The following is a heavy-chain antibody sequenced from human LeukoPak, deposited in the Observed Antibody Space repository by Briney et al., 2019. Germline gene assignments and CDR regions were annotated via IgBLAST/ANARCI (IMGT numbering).Heavy chain of an antibody. CDR3: ARGYGSGSYYNSLRPNWFDP. D-gene: IGHD3-10*01. CDR2: MNPNSGNT. Sequence: GASVKVSCKASGYTFTSYDINWVRQATGQGLEWMGWMNPNSGNTGYAQKFQGRVTMTRSTSITTAYMELSSLRPEDTAVYYCARGYGSGSYYNSLRPNWFDPWGQGTLVTVSS. J-gene: IGHJ5*02. CDR1: GYTFTSYD. V-gene: IGHV1-8*01.